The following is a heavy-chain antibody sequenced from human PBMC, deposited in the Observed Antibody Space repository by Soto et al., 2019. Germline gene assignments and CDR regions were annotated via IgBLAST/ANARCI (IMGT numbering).Heavy chain of an antibody. CDR2: IYHSGST. D-gene: IGHD2-2*01. J-gene: IGHJ4*02. Sequence: SETLSLTCAVSGGSISSSNWWSWVRQPPGKGLEWIGEIYHSGSTNYNPSLKSRVTISVDKSKNQFSLKLSSVTAADTAVYYCARVSADIGVVPAAVFFDYWGQGTLVTVSS. CDR3: ARVSADIGVVPAAVFFDY. CDR1: GGSISSSNW. V-gene: IGHV4-4*02.